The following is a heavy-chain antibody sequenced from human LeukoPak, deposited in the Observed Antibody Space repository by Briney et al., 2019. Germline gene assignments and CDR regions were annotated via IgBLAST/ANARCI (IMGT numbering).Heavy chain of an antibody. CDR3: ARKTYCSGGRCYGENWFDP. D-gene: IGHD2-15*01. CDR2: IYYTGNA. V-gene: IGHV4-59*08. CDR1: GGSISGYH. J-gene: IGHJ5*02. Sequence: SETLSLTCTVTGGSISGYHWNWIRQSPGKGLEWIANIYYTGNADYNPSLKSRVTISVDTSKNEVSLILSSVTAADTAVYYCARKTYCSGGRCYGENWFDPWGQGTLVTVSS.